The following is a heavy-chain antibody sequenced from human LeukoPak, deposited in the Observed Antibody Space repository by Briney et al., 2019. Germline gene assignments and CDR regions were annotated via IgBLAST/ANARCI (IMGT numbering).Heavy chain of an antibody. V-gene: IGHV4-61*09. J-gene: IGHJ5*02. D-gene: IGHD3-22*01. CDR1: GGSISDATYS. CDR2: FFSTTAST. Sequence: SETLSLTCAVSGGSISDATYSWSWIRQPAGKGLEWIAHFFSTTASTNYNPSLKSRVTISVDTSKNQFSLKLSFVTAADTAVYYCARGDYYDSSGYYYYLNNWFDPWGQGTLVTVSS. CDR3: ARGDYYDSSGYYYYLNNWFDP.